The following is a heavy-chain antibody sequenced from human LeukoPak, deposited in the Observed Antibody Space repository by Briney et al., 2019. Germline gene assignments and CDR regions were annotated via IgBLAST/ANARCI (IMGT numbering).Heavy chain of an antibody. D-gene: IGHD1-26*01. Sequence: GASVKVSCKASGYTFTSYGISWVRQAPGQGLEWMGWISAYNGNTSYAQKLQGRVTMTTDTSTSTAYMELRSPRSDDTAVYYCARGYSGSYSGWFDPWGQGTLVTVSS. J-gene: IGHJ5*02. CDR1: GYTFTSYG. CDR2: ISAYNGNT. CDR3: ARGYSGSYSGWFDP. V-gene: IGHV1-18*01.